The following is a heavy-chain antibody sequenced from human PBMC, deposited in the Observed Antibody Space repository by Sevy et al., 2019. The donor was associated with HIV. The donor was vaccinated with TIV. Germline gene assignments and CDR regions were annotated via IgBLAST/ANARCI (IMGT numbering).Heavy chain of an antibody. CDR3: AKPYRIAVAGDYYYSGMDV. D-gene: IGHD6-13*01. CDR1: GFTFDDYA. Sequence: GGSLRLSCAVSGFTFDDYAMHWVRQAPGKGLEWVSRISWDGGSTYYADSVKGRFTISRDNSKNSLYLQMNSLRAEDTALYYCAKPYRIAVAGDYYYSGMDVWGQGTTVTVSS. J-gene: IGHJ6*02. CDR2: ISWDGGST. V-gene: IGHV3-43D*03.